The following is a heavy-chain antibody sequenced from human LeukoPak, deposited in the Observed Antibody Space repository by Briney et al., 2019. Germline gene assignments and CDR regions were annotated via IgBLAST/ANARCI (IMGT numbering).Heavy chain of an antibody. Sequence: SETLSLTCAVSGGSISSSNWWSWVRQPPRKGLEWIGEIYHSGSTNYNPPLKSRVTISVDKSKNQFSLKLSSVTAADTAVYYCASRWLVRYYFDYWGQGTLVTVSS. CDR3: ASRWLVRYYFDY. J-gene: IGHJ4*02. V-gene: IGHV4-4*02. CDR2: IYHSGST. CDR1: GGSISSSNW. D-gene: IGHD6-19*01.